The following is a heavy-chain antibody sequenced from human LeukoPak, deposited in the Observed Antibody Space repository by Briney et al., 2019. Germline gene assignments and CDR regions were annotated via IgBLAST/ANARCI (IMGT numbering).Heavy chain of an antibody. Sequence: SQTLSRTGSISRDSVSSNSAARNSIRQSPSRSLELLGRTYYTSKWYNDYAVSVKSRITINPDTSENHFSLQQNSVTPEDTAVYYCARGYGYYFDYWGQGTLVTVSS. CDR3: ARGYGYYFDY. CDR2: TYYTSKWYN. D-gene: IGHD5-18*01. CDR1: RDSVSSNSAA. J-gene: IGHJ4*02. V-gene: IGHV6-1*01.